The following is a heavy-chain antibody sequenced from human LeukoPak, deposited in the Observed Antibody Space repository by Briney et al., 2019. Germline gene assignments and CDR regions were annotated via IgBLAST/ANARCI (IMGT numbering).Heavy chain of an antibody. CDR1: GGSISIYY. J-gene: IGHJ3*02. Sequence: SETLSLTCTVSGGSISIYYWSWIRQPPGKGLEWIGYIYYSGSTNYNPSLKSRVTISVDTSKNQFSLKLSSVTAADTAVYYCARQVPQDAFDIWGQGTMVTVSS. V-gene: IGHV4-59*08. CDR2: IYYSGST. CDR3: ARQVPQDAFDI.